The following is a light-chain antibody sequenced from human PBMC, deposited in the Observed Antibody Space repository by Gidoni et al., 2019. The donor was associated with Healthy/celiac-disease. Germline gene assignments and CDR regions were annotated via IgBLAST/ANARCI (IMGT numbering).Light chain of an antibody. CDR2: WAS. Sequence: DIVMTQSPDSLAVSLGERATINCKSSQSVLYSSNNKNYLAWYQQKPGQPPKLPIYWASTRESGVPDRFSGSGSGTDFTLTISSLQAEDLAVYYCQQYYSTPYTFGQGTKLEIK. J-gene: IGKJ2*01. V-gene: IGKV4-1*01. CDR3: QQYYSTPYT. CDR1: QSVLYSSNNKNY.